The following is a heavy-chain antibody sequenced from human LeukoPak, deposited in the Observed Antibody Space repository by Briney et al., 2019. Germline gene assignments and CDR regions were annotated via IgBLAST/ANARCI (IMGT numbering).Heavy chain of an antibody. CDR1: GYTFTSYY. D-gene: IGHD5-12*01. J-gene: IGHJ4*02. V-gene: IGHV1-46*01. CDR3: ASGKPRGYSGYDPTNHYFDY. Sequence: ASVKVSCKASGYTFTSYYMHWVRQAPGQGLEWMGIINPSGGSTSYAQKFQGRVTITADKSTSTAYMELSSLRSEDTAVYYCASGKPRGYSGYDPTNHYFDYWGQGTLVTVSS. CDR2: INPSGGST.